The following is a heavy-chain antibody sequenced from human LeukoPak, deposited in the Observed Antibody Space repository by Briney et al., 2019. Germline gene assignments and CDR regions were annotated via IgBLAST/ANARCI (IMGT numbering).Heavy chain of an antibody. D-gene: IGHD1-26*01. Sequence: GGSLRLSCAASGFTFSNYSMNWVRQAPGKGLEWVSYISISSSIISYADFVKGRFTISRDSAKNSLHLQMNSLRDEDTAVYYCAREGGGSAFDIWGQGTMVTVSS. CDR3: AREGGGSAFDI. CDR1: GFTFSNYS. V-gene: IGHV3-48*02. CDR2: ISISSSII. J-gene: IGHJ3*02.